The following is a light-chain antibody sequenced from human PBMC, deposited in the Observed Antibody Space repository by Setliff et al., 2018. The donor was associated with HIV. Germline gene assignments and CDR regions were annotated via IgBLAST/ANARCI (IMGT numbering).Light chain of an antibody. V-gene: IGLV2-11*01. CDR3: CSYAGSSWV. CDR2: DVN. J-gene: IGLJ3*02. CDR1: SSDVGGYEF. Sequence: QSALTQPRSVSGSPGQSVTISCTGTSSDVGGYEFVSWYQQHPGNAPRVIIYDVNKRPSGVPDRLSGSKSGNTASLTISGLQADDEADYYCCSYAGSSWVFGGGTK.